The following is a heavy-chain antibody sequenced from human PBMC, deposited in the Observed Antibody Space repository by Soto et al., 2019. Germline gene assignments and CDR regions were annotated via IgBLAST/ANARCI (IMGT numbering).Heavy chain of an antibody. Sequence: ASVKVSCKXSGYTFTGYYMHWVRQAPGQGLEWMGWINPNSGGTNYAQKFQGWVTMTRDTSISTAYMELSRLRSDDTAVYYCARDIGGIAARSDMDYYGMDVWGQGTTVTVSS. V-gene: IGHV1-2*04. D-gene: IGHD6-6*01. CDR1: GYTFTGYY. CDR2: INPNSGGT. CDR3: ARDIGGIAARSDMDYYGMDV. J-gene: IGHJ6*02.